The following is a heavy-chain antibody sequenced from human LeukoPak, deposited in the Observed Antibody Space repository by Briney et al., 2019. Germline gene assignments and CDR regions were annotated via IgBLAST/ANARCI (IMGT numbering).Heavy chain of an antibody. CDR3: ARHDYGDGPGGRYDY. V-gene: IGHV4-39*01. Sequence: PSETLSFTCTVSGGAISSSSYYWGWIRQPPGKGLEWIGSIYYSGSTYYNPSLKSRVTISVDTSKNQFSLKLSSVTAADTAVYYCARHDYGDGPGGRYDYWGQGALVTVSS. D-gene: IGHD4-17*01. J-gene: IGHJ4*02. CDR1: GGAISSSSYY. CDR2: IYYSGST.